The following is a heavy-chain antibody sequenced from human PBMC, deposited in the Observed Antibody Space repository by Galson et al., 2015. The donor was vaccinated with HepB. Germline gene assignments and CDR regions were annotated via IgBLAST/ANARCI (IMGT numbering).Heavy chain of an antibody. Sequence: ETLSLTCTVSGYSISSGYYWGWIRQPPGKGLEWIGSIYHSGSAYYNPSLKSRVTISVDTSKNQFSLKLSSVTAADTAVYYCARGYVGGIAVAGSVAAFDIWGQGTMVTVSS. V-gene: IGHV4-38-2*02. J-gene: IGHJ3*02. CDR3: ARGYVGGIAVAGSVAAFDI. CDR1: GYSISSGYY. D-gene: IGHD6-19*01. CDR2: IYHSGSA.